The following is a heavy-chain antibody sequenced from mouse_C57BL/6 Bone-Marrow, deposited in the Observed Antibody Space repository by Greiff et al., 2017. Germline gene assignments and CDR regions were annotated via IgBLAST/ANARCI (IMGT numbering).Heavy chain of an antibody. J-gene: IGHJ3*01. CDR2: IRSKSNNYAT. CDR1: GFSFNTYA. CDR3: VRHEDDYDVFAY. D-gene: IGHD2-4*01. Sequence: EVHLVESGGGLVQPKGSLKLSCAASGFSFNTYAMNWVRQAPGKGLEWVARIRSKSNNYATYYADSVKDRFTISRDDSESMLYLQMKNLKTEDTAMYYCVRHEDDYDVFAYWGQGTLVTVCA. V-gene: IGHV10-1*01.